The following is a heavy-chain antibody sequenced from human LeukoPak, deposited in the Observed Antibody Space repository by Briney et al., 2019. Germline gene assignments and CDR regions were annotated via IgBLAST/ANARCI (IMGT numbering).Heavy chain of an antibody. V-gene: IGHV3-30*02. CDR1: GFTFSSYG. D-gene: IGHD3-10*01. J-gene: IGHJ4*02. CDR2: IWYDGSNK. Sequence: PGGSLRLSCAASGFTFSSYGMHWVRQAPGKGLEWVAFIWYDGSNKYYADSVKGRFTISRDNSKNTLYLQMNSLRAEDTAVYYCAKDNRVLLWFGEYPHLDYWGQGTLVTVSS. CDR3: AKDNRVLLWFGEYPHLDY.